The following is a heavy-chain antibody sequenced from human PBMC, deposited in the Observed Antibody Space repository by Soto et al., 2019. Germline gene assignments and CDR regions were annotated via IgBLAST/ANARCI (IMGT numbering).Heavy chain of an antibody. V-gene: IGHV3-7*01. D-gene: IGHD6-6*01. Sequence: EVQLVESGGGLVQPGGSLRLSCAASGFTFSSYWMSWVRQAPGKGLEWVANIKQDGSEKYYVDSVKGRFTISRDNAKNSLYLQVNSLRAEDTAVYYCARYPEYYSSSSGWFDPWGQGTLVTVSS. CDR1: GFTFSSYW. CDR3: ARYPEYYSSSSGWFDP. CDR2: IKQDGSEK. J-gene: IGHJ5*02.